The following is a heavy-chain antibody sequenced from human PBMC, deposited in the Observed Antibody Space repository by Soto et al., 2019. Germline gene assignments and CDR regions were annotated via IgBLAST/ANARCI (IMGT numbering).Heavy chain of an antibody. V-gene: IGHV6-1*01. J-gene: IGHJ5*02. CDR2: TYYRSQWYY. CDR1: GDSVSSNSVV. D-gene: IGHD3-9*01. Sequence: SQTLSLTCAISGDSVSSNSVVWNWIRQSPSRGLEWLGRTYYRSQWYYDYAVSVKSRISINPDTSKNQFSLQLNSLTPEDTAVYYCAHSSRHFDWPPRTFDPWGQGTLVTVSS. CDR3: AHSSRHFDWPPRTFDP.